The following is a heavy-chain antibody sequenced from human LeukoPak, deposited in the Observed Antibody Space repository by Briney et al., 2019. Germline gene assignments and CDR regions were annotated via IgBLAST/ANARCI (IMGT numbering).Heavy chain of an antibody. D-gene: IGHD1-1*01. CDR1: GGSISSGSYY. Sequence: SETLSLTCTVSGGSISSGSYYWRWIRQPAGKGLEWIGRIYTSGSTNYNPSLKSRVTISVDTSKNQFSLKLSSVTAADTAVYYCARGYRFDPWGQGTLVTVSS. CDR2: IYTSGST. CDR3: ARGYRFDP. J-gene: IGHJ5*02. V-gene: IGHV4-61*02.